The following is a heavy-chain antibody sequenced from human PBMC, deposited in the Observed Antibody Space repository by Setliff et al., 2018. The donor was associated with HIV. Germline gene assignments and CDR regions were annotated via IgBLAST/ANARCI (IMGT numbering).Heavy chain of an antibody. Sequence: ASVKVSCKASGYTLSSHYIHWVRQAPGHRPEWVGWINPQTGGTNFAQKFQGRITMTSDTSVNTVFIELSRLKSDDTALYYCARDLRNSNTLFGVLNFVFDLWGQGTPVTVS. CDR2: INPQTGGT. CDR3: ARDLRNSNTLFGVLNFVFDL. V-gene: IGHV1-2*02. D-gene: IGHD3-3*01. CDR1: GYTLSSHY. J-gene: IGHJ4*02.